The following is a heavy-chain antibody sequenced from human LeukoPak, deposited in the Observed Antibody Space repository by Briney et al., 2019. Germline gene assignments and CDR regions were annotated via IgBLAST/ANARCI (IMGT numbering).Heavy chain of an antibody. CDR2: IYTSGST. CDR3: ARGVYLGNGYYFDY. CDR1: GGSISSYY. Sequence: SETLSLTCTVSGGSISSYYWNWIRQPAGKGLEWIGHIYTSGSTNYNSSLKSRVTMSVDTSKSQFSVELNSVIAADTAMYYCARGVYLGNGYYFDYWGQGTLVTVSS. V-gene: IGHV4-4*07. J-gene: IGHJ4*02. D-gene: IGHD2-8*01.